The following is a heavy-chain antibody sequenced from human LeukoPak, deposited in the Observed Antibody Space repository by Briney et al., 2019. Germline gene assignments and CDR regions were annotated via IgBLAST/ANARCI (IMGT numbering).Heavy chain of an antibody. CDR3: ATKIIAVAGTQYGYFDY. Sequence: SVKVSCKVSGYTLTELSMHWVRQAPGKGLEWMGGFDPEDGETIYAQKFQGRVTMTEDTSTDTAYMELSSLRSEDTAVYYCATKIIAVAGTQYGYFDYWGQGTLVTVSS. V-gene: IGHV1-24*01. J-gene: IGHJ4*02. CDR2: FDPEDGET. CDR1: GYTLTELS. D-gene: IGHD6-19*01.